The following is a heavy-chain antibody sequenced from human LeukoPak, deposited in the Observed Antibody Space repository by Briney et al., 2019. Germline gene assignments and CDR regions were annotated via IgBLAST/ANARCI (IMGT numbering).Heavy chain of an antibody. Sequence: GGSLRLSCAASGFTFSDYYMSWIRQAPGKGLEWVSYISSSGSTIYYADSVKGRFTISRDNAKNSMYLQMNSLRAEDTAVYYCARPNCSGGTCYSFGFDYWGQGTLVTVSS. CDR1: GFTFSDYY. J-gene: IGHJ4*02. CDR2: ISSSGSTI. CDR3: ARPNCSGGTCYSFGFDY. V-gene: IGHV3-11*04. D-gene: IGHD2-15*01.